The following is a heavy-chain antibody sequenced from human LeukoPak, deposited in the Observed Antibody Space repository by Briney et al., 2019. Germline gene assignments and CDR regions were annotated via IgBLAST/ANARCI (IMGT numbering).Heavy chain of an antibody. CDR1: GGSISSSSYY. CDR2: IYYSGST. D-gene: IGHD6-19*01. J-gene: IGHJ1*01. CDR3: APGLIPYSSGWGY. V-gene: IGHV4-39*01. Sequence: PSETLSLTYTVSGGSISSSSYYWGWIRQPPGKGLEWIGSIYYSGSTYYNPSLKSRVTISVDTSKNQFSLKLSSVTAADTAVYYCAPGLIPYSSGWGYWGQGTLVIVSS.